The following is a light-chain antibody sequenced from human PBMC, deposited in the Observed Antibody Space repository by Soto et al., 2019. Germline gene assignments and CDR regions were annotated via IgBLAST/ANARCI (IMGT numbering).Light chain of an antibody. CDR2: GAS. J-gene: IGKJ1*01. CDR1: QSVSSNY. V-gene: IGKV3-20*01. CDR3: QQYGSSPGT. Sequence: EIVLTQSPGTLSLSPGERATLSCRASQSVSSNYLAWYQQKPGQAPRLLFFGASIRATGLPDRFSGGGSGTDFTLTISRLEPEDFAVYYCQQYGSSPGTFVQGTKVEVK.